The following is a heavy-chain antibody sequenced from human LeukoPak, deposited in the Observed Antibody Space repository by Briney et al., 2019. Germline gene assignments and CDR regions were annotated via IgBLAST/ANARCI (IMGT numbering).Heavy chain of an antibody. Sequence: GGSLRLSCAASGFTFSSYWMSWVRQAPGKGLEWVANIKEDGSEKYYVDSVKGRFTISRDNAKNSLYLQMNSLRAEDTAVYYCARDPDWLRFEGNYFDYWGQGTLVTVSS. CDR3: ARDPDWLRFEGNYFDY. V-gene: IGHV3-7*01. CDR1: GFTFSSYW. CDR2: IKEDGSEK. J-gene: IGHJ4*02. D-gene: IGHD5-12*01.